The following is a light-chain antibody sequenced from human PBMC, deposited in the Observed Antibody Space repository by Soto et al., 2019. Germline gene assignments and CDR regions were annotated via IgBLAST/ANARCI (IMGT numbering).Light chain of an antibody. CDR3: QQYSCSPGT. J-gene: IGKJ1*01. Sequence: EIVLTQSPGTRSLSPLEIATLSCMASQSVRDSYLACHQQMPGQAPSLLIYDTSTRATGVPDRFSGSGSGTDFALTISRVEPEDFAIYFCQQYSCSPGTFGQGTKVDIK. CDR1: QSVRDSY. V-gene: IGKV3-20*01. CDR2: DTS.